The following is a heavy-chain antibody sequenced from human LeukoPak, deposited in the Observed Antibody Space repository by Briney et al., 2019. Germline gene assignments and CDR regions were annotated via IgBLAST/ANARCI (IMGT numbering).Heavy chain of an antibody. CDR3: ARRAPLSGESLDN. D-gene: IGHD4-17*01. Sequence: GESLKIPCKGSGYSFTSYWIGWVRQMPGKGLEWMGIIYPGDSDTRYSPSFQGQVTFSADKSISTAYLQWSSLKASDTAMYYCARRAPLSGESLDNWGQGTLVTVSS. CDR1: GYSFTSYW. CDR2: IYPGDSDT. V-gene: IGHV5-51*01. J-gene: IGHJ4*02.